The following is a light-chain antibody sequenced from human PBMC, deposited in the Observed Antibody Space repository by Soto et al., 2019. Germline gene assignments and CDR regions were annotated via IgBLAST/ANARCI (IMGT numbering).Light chain of an antibody. J-gene: IGLJ2*01. CDR1: SGHSTYA. Sequence: QLVLTQSPSASASLGASVKLTCTLSSGHSTYAIAWHQQQPEKGPRYLMKFSSDGRHIKGDGIPDRFSGSSSGAERYLTISSLQSEDEGDYYCQTWGTGIVVFGGGTQLTVL. CDR2: FSSDGRH. V-gene: IGLV4-69*01. CDR3: QTWGTGIVV.